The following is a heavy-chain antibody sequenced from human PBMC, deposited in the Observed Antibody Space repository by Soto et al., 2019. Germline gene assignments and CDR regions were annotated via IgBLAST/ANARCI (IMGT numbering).Heavy chain of an antibody. Sequence: PGGSLRLSCAASGFTFSRYWMSWVRQAPGKGLGWVGNIRQDGSEKNYVDSVKGRFTISRDNAKNSLYLQMNSLRAEDTAVYYCAREIVVARGASYFDYWGPGILVTVSS. D-gene: IGHD2-2*01. CDR1: GFTFSRYW. CDR2: IRQDGSEK. CDR3: AREIVVARGASYFDY. V-gene: IGHV3-7*01. J-gene: IGHJ4*02.